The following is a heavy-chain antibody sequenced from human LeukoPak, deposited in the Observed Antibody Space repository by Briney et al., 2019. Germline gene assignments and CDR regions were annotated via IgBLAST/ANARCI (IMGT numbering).Heavy chain of an antibody. Sequence: PGGSLRLSCAASEFSVGSNYMTWVRQAPGKGLEWVSLIYSGGSTYYADSVKGRFTISRDNSKNTLYLQMNSLRTEDTAVYFCTTVRVNDYVWGSYRYSYFDYWGQGTLVTVSS. CDR1: EFSVGSNY. V-gene: IGHV3-66*01. CDR3: TTVRVNDYVWGSYRYSYFDY. J-gene: IGHJ4*02. D-gene: IGHD3-16*02. CDR2: IYSGGST.